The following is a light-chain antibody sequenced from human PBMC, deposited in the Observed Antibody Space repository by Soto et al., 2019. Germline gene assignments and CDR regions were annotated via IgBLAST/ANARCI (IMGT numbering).Light chain of an antibody. V-gene: IGKV3-15*01. Sequence: EIVMTQSPATLSVSPGERATLSCRASQSVSSYLARYQQKSGQAPRLLIYGASTRATDIPARFSGSGSGTEFTPTNSSLQSEDFAIYYCQQYNNWPLTLGGGTKVEIK. CDR3: QQYNNWPLT. CDR2: GAS. CDR1: QSVSSY. J-gene: IGKJ4*01.